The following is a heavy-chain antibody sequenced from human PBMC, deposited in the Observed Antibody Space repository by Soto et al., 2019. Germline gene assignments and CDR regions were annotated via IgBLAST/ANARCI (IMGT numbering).Heavy chain of an antibody. J-gene: IGHJ4*02. V-gene: IGHV3-11*06. D-gene: IGHD3-22*01. CDR3: ASLPYDSSGIDY. CDR2: ISSSSSYT. Sequence: VGSLRLSCAASGFTFSDYYMSWIRQAPGKGLEWVSYISSSSSYTNYADSVKGRFTISRDNAKNSLYLQMNSLRAEDTAVYYCASLPYDSSGIDYWGQGTLVTVSS. CDR1: GFTFSDYY.